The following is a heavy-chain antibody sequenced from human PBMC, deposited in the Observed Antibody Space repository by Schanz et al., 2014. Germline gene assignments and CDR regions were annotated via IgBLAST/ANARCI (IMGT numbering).Heavy chain of an antibody. Sequence: VQLEQSGAEVKKPGSSVKVSCKASGGTFSSFGINWVRQAPGQGLEWMGMINPSGGSTTYAQKFQGRVTITADKSTFTAYMDVSSLRSEDTAVYYCASSGAGYSSSWDFDYWGQGTLVTVSS. CDR2: INPSGGST. J-gene: IGHJ4*02. CDR3: ASSGAGYSSSWDFDY. CDR1: GGTFSSFG. V-gene: IGHV1-69*02. D-gene: IGHD6-13*01.